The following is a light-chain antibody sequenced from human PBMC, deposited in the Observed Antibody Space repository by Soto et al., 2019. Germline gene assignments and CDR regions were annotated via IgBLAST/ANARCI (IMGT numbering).Light chain of an antibody. CDR3: QHYNGYSPWT. CDR2: DAS. V-gene: IGKV1-5*01. CDR1: QSINYW. Sequence: DIQMTQSPSTLSASVGDRVTITCRASQSINYWLAWYQQRPGKAPKLLIYDASTLHSGAPSRFSGSGSGTDFTLTITDLQPDDFATYHCQHYNGYSPWTFGLGTRVEI. J-gene: IGKJ1*01.